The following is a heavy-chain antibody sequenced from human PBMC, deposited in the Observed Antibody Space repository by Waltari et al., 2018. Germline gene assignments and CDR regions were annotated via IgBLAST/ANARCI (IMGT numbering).Heavy chain of an antibody. D-gene: IGHD1-26*01. Sequence: EVQLVESGGGSIQPGGPLRVSCGASGFTFSSNFMSWVRQAPGKGLEWVSINYNDGTTYYGDSVKGRFTIYRDNSKSTMYLQMNTLRTEDTAVYYCATGRYRFFDYWGQGTLVTVSS. CDR2: NYNDGTT. J-gene: IGHJ4*02. V-gene: IGHV3-53*01. CDR1: GFTFSSNF. CDR3: ATGRYRFFDY.